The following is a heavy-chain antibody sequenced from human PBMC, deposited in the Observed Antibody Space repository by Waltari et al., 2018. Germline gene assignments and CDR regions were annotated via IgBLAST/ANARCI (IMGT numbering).Heavy chain of an antibody. CDR3: AGGAHLGIGGY. J-gene: IGHJ4*02. V-gene: IGHV1-8*01. D-gene: IGHD1-26*01. CDR2: MNTNNSNT. Sequence: QVQLVQSGADVKKPGASLKVPCQASGYTFTRSDINWVRQATGQGLEWLGLMNTNNSNTGYEQKFQGRVTMTRNTTISTAYTELSSLRSEDTAVDYCAGGAHLGIGGYWGQGTLVTVSS. CDR1: GYTFTRSD.